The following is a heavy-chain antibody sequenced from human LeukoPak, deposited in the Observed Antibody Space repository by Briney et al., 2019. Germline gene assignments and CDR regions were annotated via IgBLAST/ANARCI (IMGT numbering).Heavy chain of an antibody. CDR2: IYYSGSA. CDR3: TRGSIAYYYMDV. CDR1: GGSISSYY. V-gene: IGHV4-59*01. Sequence: PSETLSLTCTVSGGSISSYYWSWIRQPPGKGLEWIGYIYYSGSANYNPSLKSRVTISVDTSKNQFSLKLSSVTAADTAVYYCTRGSIAYYYMDVWGKGTTVTISS. J-gene: IGHJ6*03. D-gene: IGHD3-22*01.